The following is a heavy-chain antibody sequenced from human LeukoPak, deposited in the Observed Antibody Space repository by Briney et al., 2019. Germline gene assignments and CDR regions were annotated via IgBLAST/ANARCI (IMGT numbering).Heavy chain of an antibody. CDR3: ALTDMVRGVP. J-gene: IGHJ5*02. CDR1: GYTLTELS. V-gene: IGHV1-24*01. CDR2: FDPEDGET. Sequence: ASVKVSCKVSGYTLTELSMHWVRQAPGKGLEWMGGFDPEDGETIYAQKFQGRVTMTTDTSTSTAYMELRSLRSDDTAVYYCALTDMVRGVPWGQGTLVTVSS. D-gene: IGHD3-10*01.